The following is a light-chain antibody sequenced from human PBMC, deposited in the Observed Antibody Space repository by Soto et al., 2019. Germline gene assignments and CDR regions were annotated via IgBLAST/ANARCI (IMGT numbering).Light chain of an antibody. CDR1: QSVGIF. CDR2: DAS. CDR3: QHRRNCVGT. Sequence: EIVLTQSPATLSLSPGESATLSCRASQSVGIFLAWYQQKSGQTPRLLIYDASNRAPGIPARFSGSGSGTDFTLIISSLEPEDFAVYYCQHRRNCVGTFGPGTKVDIK. V-gene: IGKV3-11*01. J-gene: IGKJ3*01.